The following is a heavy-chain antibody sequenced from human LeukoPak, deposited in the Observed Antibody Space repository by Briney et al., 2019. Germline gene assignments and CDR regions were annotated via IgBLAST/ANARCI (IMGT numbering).Heavy chain of an antibody. CDR1: GFTFSSYS. J-gene: IGHJ3*02. CDR2: ISSSSSYI. Sequence: PGGSLRLSCAASGFTFSSYSMNWVRQAPGKGLEWVSSISSSSSYIYYADSVKGRFTISRDNAKNSLYLQMNSLRAEDTAVYYCARRWQQFDAFDIWGQGTMVTVSS. D-gene: IGHD6-13*01. CDR3: ARRWQQFDAFDI. V-gene: IGHV3-21*01.